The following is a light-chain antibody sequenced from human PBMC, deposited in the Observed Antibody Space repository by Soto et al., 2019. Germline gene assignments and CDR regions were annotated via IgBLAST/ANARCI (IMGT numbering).Light chain of an antibody. CDR2: STN. V-gene: IGLV8-61*01. CDR3: VLYMGSGIWV. J-gene: IGLJ3*02. CDR1: TGTLTSGHF. Sequence: QTVVTQEPSLTVSPGGTVTLTCGSSTGTLTSGHFPYWFQQTPGQAPRTLIYSTNSRSSGVPDRFSGSILGNKAALTISGAQADDEAAYYCVLYMGSGIWVFGGGTKLTVL.